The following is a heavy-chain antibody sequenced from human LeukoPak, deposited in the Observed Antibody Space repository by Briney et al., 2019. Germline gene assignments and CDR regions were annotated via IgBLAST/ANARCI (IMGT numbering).Heavy chain of an antibody. Sequence: VGSVRLSCAASGCTFSSYAMSWVRQAPGQGLEWVSGISGSGGSPYYADSVKGRFTISRDNSKTRLYLQMNSLRAEDTAVYYCAKGGSSGYSDDDAFDIWGQGTMVTVSS. V-gene: IGHV3-23*01. D-gene: IGHD3-22*01. J-gene: IGHJ3*02. CDR1: GCTFSSYA. CDR2: ISGSGGSP. CDR3: AKGGSSGYSDDDAFDI.